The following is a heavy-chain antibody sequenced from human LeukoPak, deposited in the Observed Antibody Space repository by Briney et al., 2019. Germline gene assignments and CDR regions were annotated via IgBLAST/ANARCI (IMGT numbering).Heavy chain of an antibody. CDR3: TSIRGYSYGYHY. V-gene: IGHV3-73*01. D-gene: IGHD5-18*01. CDR1: GLTFSGSA. Sequence: GGSLRLSCAASGLTFSGSAMHWVRQASGKGLEWVGRIRSKANSYATAYAASVEGRFTISRDDSKNTAYLQMNSLKTEDTAVYYCTSIRGYSYGYHYWGQGTLVTVSS. J-gene: IGHJ4*02. CDR2: IRSKANSYAT.